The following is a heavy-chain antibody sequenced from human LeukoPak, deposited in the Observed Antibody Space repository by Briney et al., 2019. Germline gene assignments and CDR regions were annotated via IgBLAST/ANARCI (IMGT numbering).Heavy chain of an antibody. Sequence: ASVKVSCKVSGYTLTELSMHWVRQAPGKGLEWMGGFDPEDGETIYAQKFQGRVTMTEDTSTDTAYMELSSLRSEDTAVYYCATSRPYGSGSYYIYDYWGQGTLVTVSS. CDR2: FDPEDGET. V-gene: IGHV1-24*01. J-gene: IGHJ4*02. CDR1: GYTLTELS. CDR3: ATSRPYGSGSYYIYDY. D-gene: IGHD3-10*01.